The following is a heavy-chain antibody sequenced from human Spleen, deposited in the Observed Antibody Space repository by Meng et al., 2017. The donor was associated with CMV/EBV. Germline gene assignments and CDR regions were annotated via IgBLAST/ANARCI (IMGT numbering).Heavy chain of an antibody. J-gene: IGHJ4*02. D-gene: IGHD3-22*01. V-gene: IGHV3-33*08. Sequence: GESLKISCAASGFTFRSYAMHWVRQAPGKGLEWVAVIWYDGSKKYYADSVKGRFTISRDNSNNTVCLHMNTLRAEDTAVYYCARNLHPYYYDSSGYYYDYWGQGTLVTVSS. CDR3: ARNLHPYYYDSSGYYYDY. CDR1: GFTFRSYA. CDR2: IWYDGSKK.